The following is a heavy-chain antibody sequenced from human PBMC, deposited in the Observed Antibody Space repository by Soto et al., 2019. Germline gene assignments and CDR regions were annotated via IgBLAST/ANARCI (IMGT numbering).Heavy chain of an antibody. CDR3: AKEVYSSTSFDY. Sequence: GGSLRLSCAASGFTFSSYSMNWVRQAPGKGLEWVSAISGSGSCIYYADSVKGRFTISRDNAKNTLYLQMNSLRAEDTAVYYCAKEVYSSTSFDYWGQGTLVTVSS. CDR2: ISGSGSCI. V-gene: IGHV3-21*04. CDR1: GFTFSSYS. D-gene: IGHD6-13*01. J-gene: IGHJ4*02.